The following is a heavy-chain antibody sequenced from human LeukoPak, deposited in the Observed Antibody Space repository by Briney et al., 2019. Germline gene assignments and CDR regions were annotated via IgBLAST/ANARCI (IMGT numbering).Heavy chain of an antibody. CDR3: ARGPRRCPSSSTSCLPDY. Sequence: ASVKVSCKASGYTFTGYYMHWVRQAPGQGLEWMGWINPNSGGTNYAQKFQGRVTMTRDTSISTAYMELSRLRSDDTAVYYCARGPRRCPSSSTSCLPDYWGQGTLVTVSS. J-gene: IGHJ4*02. D-gene: IGHD2-2*01. V-gene: IGHV1-2*02. CDR2: INPNSGGT. CDR1: GYTFTGYY.